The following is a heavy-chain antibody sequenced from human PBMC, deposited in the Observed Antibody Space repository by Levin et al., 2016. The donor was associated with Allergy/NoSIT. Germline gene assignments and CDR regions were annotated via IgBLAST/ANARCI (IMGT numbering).Heavy chain of an antibody. D-gene: IGHD3-9*01. CDR2: ISNDGSST. V-gene: IGHV3-74*03. J-gene: IGHJ4*02. CDR3: AREYSAGYPTTWH. CDR1: GFTFRDYW. Sequence: GGSLRLSCAASGFTFRDYWMHWVRQTPGKGLEWVSRISNDGSSTTYADSVKGRFTISRDNAKNTLYLQMNGLRADDTAIYYCAREYSAGYPTTWHWGQGTLVTVSS.